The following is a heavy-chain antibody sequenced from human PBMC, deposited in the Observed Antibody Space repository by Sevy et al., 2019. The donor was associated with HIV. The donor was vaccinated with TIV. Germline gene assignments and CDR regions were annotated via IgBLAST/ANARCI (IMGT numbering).Heavy chain of an antibody. CDR2: VSYDGSSK. Sequence: GGSLRLSCVGSGFTFRNFGVHWLRQAPGKGLQLLSVVSYDGSSKYYVDSVKGRFIVSRDNSKNTLYLQMNSLRTEDTAVYYCARGGSGDYYYYGVDVWGQGTTVTVSS. D-gene: IGHD3-10*01. CDR3: ARGGSGDYYYYGVDV. CDR1: GFTFRNFG. J-gene: IGHJ6*02. V-gene: IGHV3-30*03.